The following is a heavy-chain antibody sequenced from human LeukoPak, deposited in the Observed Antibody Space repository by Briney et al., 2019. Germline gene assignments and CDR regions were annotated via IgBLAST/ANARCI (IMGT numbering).Heavy chain of an antibody. D-gene: IGHD1-20*01. V-gene: IGHV1-2*06. J-gene: IGHJ4*02. CDR1: GYTFTCYY. CDR3: AILSITGTSDY. Sequence: ASXKVSCKASGYTFTCYYMHWVRQAPGQGLEWMGRINPNSGGTNYAQKFQGRVTMTRDTSISTAYMELSRLRSDDTAVYYCAILSITGTSDYWGQGTLVTVSS. CDR2: INPNSGGT.